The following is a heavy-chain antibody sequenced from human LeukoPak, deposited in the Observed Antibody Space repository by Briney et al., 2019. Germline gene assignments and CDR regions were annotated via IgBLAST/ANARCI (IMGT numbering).Heavy chain of an antibody. CDR2: INPNSGGT. CDR1: GYTFTGYY. J-gene: IGHJ3*01. CDR3: ASPRLVPLDAFDL. V-gene: IGHV1-2*02. D-gene: IGHD6-19*01. Sequence: ASVKVSCKASGYTFTGYYMHWVRQAPGQGLEWMGWINPNSGGTKYAQKFQDRVIMTRDTSISTAYMELSRLRSDDTAVYYCASPRLVPLDAFDLWGQGTMVTVSS.